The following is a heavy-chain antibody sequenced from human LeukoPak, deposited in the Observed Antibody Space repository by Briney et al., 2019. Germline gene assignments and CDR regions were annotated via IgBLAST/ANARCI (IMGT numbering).Heavy chain of an antibody. Sequence: GESLQISCQGSGYSFTSYWIGWVRQMPGKGLEWMGIIYLGDSDTRYSPSFQGQVTISADKSISTAYLQWSSLKASDTAMYYCASRSYDYYYYYGMDVWGQGTTVTVSS. D-gene: IGHD5-18*01. V-gene: IGHV5-51*01. CDR2: IYLGDSDT. J-gene: IGHJ6*02. CDR1: GYSFTSYW. CDR3: ASRSYDYYYYYGMDV.